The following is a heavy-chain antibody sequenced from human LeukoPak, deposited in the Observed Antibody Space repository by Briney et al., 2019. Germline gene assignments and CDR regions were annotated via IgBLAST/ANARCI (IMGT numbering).Heavy chain of an antibody. CDR1: GFTFSDYA. Sequence: GTSLRLSCAASGFTFSDYAMHWVRQAPGKGLEWVAVIAYGGTYTHHADSLKGRFTISRDNSRDTLYLQINSLRPEDTALYYCARNKAITAFFGMDAWGQGTTIIVSS. D-gene: IGHD2/OR15-2a*01. J-gene: IGHJ6*02. CDR3: ARNKAITAFFGMDA. CDR2: IAYGGTYT. V-gene: IGHV3-30*03.